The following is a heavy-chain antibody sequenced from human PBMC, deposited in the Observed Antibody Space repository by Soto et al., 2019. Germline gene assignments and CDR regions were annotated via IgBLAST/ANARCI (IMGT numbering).Heavy chain of an antibody. CDR3: AKGDRSSGWL. CDR2: ISGGGGTT. J-gene: IGHJ4*02. V-gene: IGHV3-23*01. D-gene: IGHD6-19*01. Sequence: GGSLRLSCAASGFTFSSYAMSWVRQAPGKGLEWVSAISGGGGTTYYADSVKGRFTISRDNSKNTLYLQMTSLRAKDTAVYYCAKGDRSSGWLWGQGTLVTVSS. CDR1: GFTFSSYA.